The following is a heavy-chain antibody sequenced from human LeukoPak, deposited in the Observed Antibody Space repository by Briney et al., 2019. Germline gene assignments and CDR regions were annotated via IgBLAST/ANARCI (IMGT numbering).Heavy chain of an antibody. Sequence: PSETLSLTCTVSGGSISSSSYYWGWIRQPPGKGLEWIGSIYYSGSTYYNPSLKSRVTISVDTSKNQFSLKLSSVTAADTAVYYCARDRPRIVATTGVDPWGQGTLVTVSS. D-gene: IGHD5-12*01. CDR2: IYYSGST. CDR1: GGSISSSSYY. CDR3: ARDRPRIVATTGVDP. J-gene: IGHJ5*02. V-gene: IGHV4-39*07.